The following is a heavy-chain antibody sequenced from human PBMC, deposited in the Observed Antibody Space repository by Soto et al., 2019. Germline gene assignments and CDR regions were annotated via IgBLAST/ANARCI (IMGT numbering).Heavy chain of an antibody. J-gene: IGHJ4*02. V-gene: IGHV1-46*01. CDR2: INPSVGST. CDR1: GYFFASFS. Sequence: QVQLVQSGAEVKKPGASVKVSCKASGYFFASFSMHWVRQAPGQGLEWMGMINPSVGSTSYAHQLQGRVTMARVTSTSTVYMELRSLRSEDTAVYYCSRESAGRDAFENSGDFDYWGQGALVTVSS. CDR3: SRESAGRDAFENSGDFDY. D-gene: IGHD2-15*01.